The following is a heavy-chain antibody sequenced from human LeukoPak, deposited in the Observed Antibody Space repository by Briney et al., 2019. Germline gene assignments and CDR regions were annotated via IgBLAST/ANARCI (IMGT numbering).Heavy chain of an antibody. CDR2: IRYDGSNK. D-gene: IGHD4-17*01. CDR1: GFTFSSYG. J-gene: IGHJ3*02. CDR3: AKQSPYGDYDPVAFDI. V-gene: IGHV3-30*02. Sequence: PGGSLRLSCAASGFTFSSYGMHWVRQAPGKGLEWVAFIRYDGSNKYYADSVKGRFTISRDNSKNTLYLQMNSLRAEDTAVYYCAKQSPYGDYDPVAFDIWGQGTMVTVSS.